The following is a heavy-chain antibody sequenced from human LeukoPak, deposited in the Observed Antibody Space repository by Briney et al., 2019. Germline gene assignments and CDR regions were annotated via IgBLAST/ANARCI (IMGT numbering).Heavy chain of an antibody. CDR2: IYHSGST. CDR3: ARAYYDSSGYPTEFDY. CDR1: GGSISSGGYS. D-gene: IGHD3-22*01. V-gene: IGHV4-30-2*01. Sequence: SETLSLTCAVSGGSISSGGYSWSWIRQPPGKGLEWIGYIYHSGSTYYNPSLKSRDTISVDRSKNQFSLKLSSVTAADTAVYYCARAYYDSSGYPTEFDYWGQGTLVTVSS. J-gene: IGHJ4*02.